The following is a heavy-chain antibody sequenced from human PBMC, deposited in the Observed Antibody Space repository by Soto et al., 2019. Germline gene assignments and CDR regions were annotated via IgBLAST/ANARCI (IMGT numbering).Heavy chain of an antibody. CDR3: AGPIFGVVGSVYYYYGMDV. CDR1: GGSISSSNW. CDR2: IYHSGST. Sequence: SETLSLTCAVSGGSISSSNWWSWVRQPPGKGLEWIGEIYHSGSTNYNPSLKSRVTISVDKSKNQFSLKLSSVTAADTAVYHCAGPIFGVVGSVYYYYGMDVWRQGTTVTVSS. V-gene: IGHV4-4*02. J-gene: IGHJ6*02. D-gene: IGHD3-3*01.